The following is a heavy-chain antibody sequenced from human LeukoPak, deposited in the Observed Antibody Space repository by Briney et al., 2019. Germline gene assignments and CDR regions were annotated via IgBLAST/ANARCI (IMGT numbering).Heavy chain of an antibody. V-gene: IGHV3-48*02. CDR2: ISLSSSII. CDR1: GVTVSSNH. CDR3: ASGTGSYNY. J-gene: IGHJ4*02. Sequence: PGGSLRLSCAVSGVTVSSNHMSWARQAPGKGLEWISYISLSSSIIYYADSVKGRFTISRDNAKNSLYLQMNSLRDEDTAMYYCASGTGSYNYWGQGTLVTVSS. D-gene: IGHD3-10*01.